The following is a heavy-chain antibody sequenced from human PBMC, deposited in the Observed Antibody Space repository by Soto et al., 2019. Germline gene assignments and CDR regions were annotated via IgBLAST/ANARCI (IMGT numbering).Heavy chain of an antibody. CDR1: GYTFTDYD. CDR3: STWGRNGWYTGFF. V-gene: IGHV1-8*01. CDR2: MNPNSGRT. J-gene: IGHJ4*02. D-gene: IGHD6-19*01. Sequence: QVQLVQSGAEVKTPGASVKVSCKASGYTFTDYDINWVRQAPGQGLEWVGRMNPNSGRTDYAQKFQARVTMTRDTSISTDYLERSSLGYGDTAVFYCSTWGRNGWYTGFFWGQGTLVTVAS.